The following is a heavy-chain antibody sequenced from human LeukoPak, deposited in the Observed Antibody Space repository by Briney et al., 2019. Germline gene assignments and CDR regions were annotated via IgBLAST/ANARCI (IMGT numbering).Heavy chain of an antibody. Sequence: GGSLSLSYAPYWFTLINYFIGWVRLAPREGRGWVSIVSGCGETRYFAYSVKCRCTISRDYSKNTLYLQMNSMRAEGTAVYYCAKFAGASGSYYYYAMDVWGQGTTVTVSS. D-gene: IGHD3-16*01. CDR3: AKFAGASGSYYYYAMDV. CDR2: VSGCGETR. V-gene: IGHV3-23*01. CDR1: WFTLINYF. J-gene: IGHJ6*02.